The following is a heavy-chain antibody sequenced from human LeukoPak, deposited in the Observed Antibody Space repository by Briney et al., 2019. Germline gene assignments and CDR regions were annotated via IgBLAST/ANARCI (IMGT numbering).Heavy chain of an antibody. J-gene: IGHJ4*02. D-gene: IGHD2-15*01. CDR3: AREYCSGSSCYEVDY. CDR2: INPNSGGT. V-gene: IGHV1-2*02. CDR1: GYTFTGYY. Sequence: ASVKVSCKASGYTFTGYYMHWVRQAPGQGLEWMGWINPNSGGTNYAQKLQGRVTMTTDTSTSTAYMELRSLRSDDTAVYYCAREYCSGSSCYEVDYWGQGTLVTVSS.